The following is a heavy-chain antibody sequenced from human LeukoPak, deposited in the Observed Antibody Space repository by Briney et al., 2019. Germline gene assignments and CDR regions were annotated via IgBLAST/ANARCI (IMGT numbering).Heavy chain of an antibody. CDR2: ISAYNGNT. CDR3: ARDGPSNLQETTGWFDL. D-gene: IGHD4-17*01. CDR1: GYTFTSYG. J-gene: IGHJ5*02. Sequence: ASVKVSCKASGYTFTSYGISWVRQAPGHGLEWMGWISAYNGNTNYAQKLQGRVIMTTETSTSTAYMELRSLRSDDTAVYYCARDGPSNLQETTGWFDLWGQGTLVTVSS. V-gene: IGHV1-18*01.